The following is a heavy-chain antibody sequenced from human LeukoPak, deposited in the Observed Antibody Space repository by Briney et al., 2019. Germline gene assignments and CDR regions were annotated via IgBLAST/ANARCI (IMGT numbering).Heavy chain of an antibody. CDR2: TIPIFGTA. D-gene: IGHD1-1*01. CDR3: ARTGSTGTYDYFDY. J-gene: IGHJ4*02. Sequence: SVKVSCKASGGTFSSYAISWVRQAPGQGLEWMGGTIPIFGTANYAQKFQGRVTITADESTSTAYMELSSLRSEDTAVYYCARTGSTGTYDYFDYWGQGTLVTVSS. V-gene: IGHV1-69*13. CDR1: GGTFSSYA.